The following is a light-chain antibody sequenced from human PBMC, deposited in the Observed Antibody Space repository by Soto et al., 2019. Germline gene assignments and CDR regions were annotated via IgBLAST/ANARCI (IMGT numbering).Light chain of an antibody. V-gene: IGKV1-39*01. J-gene: IGKJ1*01. CDR1: QNIDMY. Sequence: DIHMTQSPSSLSASVGDTVTITCRASQNIDMYLNWYQQKPGKAPRVLISGASNLQSGVPSRFSGSGSGTDFTLTISSLQSEDFATYYCQQSSEATWTFGQGTKVDIK. CDR2: GAS. CDR3: QQSSEATWT.